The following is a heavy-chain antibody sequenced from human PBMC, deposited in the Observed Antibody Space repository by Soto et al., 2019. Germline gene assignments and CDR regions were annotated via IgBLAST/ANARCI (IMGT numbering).Heavy chain of an antibody. Sequence: SETLSLTCTVSGGSISSSSYYWGWIRQPPGKGLEWIGSIYYSGSTYYNPSLKSRVTISVDTSKNQFSLKLSSVTAADTAVYYCARHYGDYVFKYWGQGTLVTVSS. J-gene: IGHJ4*02. CDR2: IYYSGST. D-gene: IGHD4-17*01. CDR1: GGSISSSSYY. CDR3: ARHYGDYVFKY. V-gene: IGHV4-39*01.